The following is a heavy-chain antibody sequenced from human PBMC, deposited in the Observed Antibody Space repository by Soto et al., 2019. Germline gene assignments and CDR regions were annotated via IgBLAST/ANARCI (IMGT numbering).Heavy chain of an antibody. V-gene: IGHV6-1*01. CDR3: VRDPYSLNYFDS. Sequence: PSQTLSLTCAISGDGVSSHSAAWNWIRQSPSRGLEWLGRTYYRSKWYTDYALSLESRIIINSDTSKNQISLHLSSMTPDDAAVYYCVRDPYSLNYFDSWGQGTLVTVSS. J-gene: IGHJ4*02. D-gene: IGHD2-15*01. CDR1: GDGVSSHSAA. CDR2: TYYRSKWYT.